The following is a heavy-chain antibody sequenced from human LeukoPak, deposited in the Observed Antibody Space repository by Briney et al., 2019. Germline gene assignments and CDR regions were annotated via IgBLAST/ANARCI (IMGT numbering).Heavy chain of an antibody. D-gene: IGHD2-15*01. J-gene: IGHJ4*02. Sequence: GGSLRLSCAASGFTFSNDFMTWVRQAPGKGLEWVANMKVDGTDIHYVDSVKGRFTISRDNAKNSLFLQMSSLRAEDTAVYYCARDVSEYPYPEVTLDYWGQGTLVTVSS. CDR3: ARDVSEYPYPEVTLDY. CDR2: MKVDGTDI. CDR1: GFTFSNDF. V-gene: IGHV3-7*01.